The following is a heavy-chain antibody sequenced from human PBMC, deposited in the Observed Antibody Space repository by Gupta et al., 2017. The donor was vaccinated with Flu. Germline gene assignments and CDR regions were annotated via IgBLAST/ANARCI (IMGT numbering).Heavy chain of an antibody. J-gene: IGHJ6*03. CDR1: GYSFTTYW. CDR3: ARAGIYCSGISCLPPYYYYYHYMDV. Sequence: EVQLVQSGAEVKKPGESLRISCKGSGYSFTTYWIGWVRQMPGKGLEWMGIIYPGDSDTRYSPSFQGQVTISVDKSISTAYLQWSSLKASDTAIYYCARAGIYCSGISCLPPYYYYYHYMDVWGKGTTVTVSS. V-gene: IGHV5-51*03. D-gene: IGHD2-2*01. CDR2: IYPGDSDT.